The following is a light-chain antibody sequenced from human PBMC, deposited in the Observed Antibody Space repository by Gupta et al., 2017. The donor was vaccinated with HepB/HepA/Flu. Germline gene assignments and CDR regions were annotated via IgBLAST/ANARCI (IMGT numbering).Light chain of an antibody. CDR2: DDY. J-gene: IGLJ3*02. Sequence: SYVLTQTPSVSVSPGQTALITCAGDNIGMKSVPWYQQKPGQAPVLVVYDDYDRPSGIPERLSGSNTGSAATLTTNRVEAGDEADYYCQVWDSNSDNVVFGGGTKLTVL. CDR1: NIGMKS. V-gene: IGLV3-21*02. CDR3: QVWDSNSDNVV.